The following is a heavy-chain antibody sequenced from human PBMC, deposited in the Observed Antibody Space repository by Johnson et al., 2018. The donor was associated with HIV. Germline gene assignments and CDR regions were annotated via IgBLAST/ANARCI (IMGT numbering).Heavy chain of an antibody. V-gene: IGHV3-72*01. CDR1: GFTFSDHY. D-gene: IGHD2-2*01. CDR2: TRNKANSYTT. J-gene: IGHJ3*02. CDR3: ARGDCSSTSCPRNAFDI. Sequence: VQLVESGGGLVQPGGSLRLSCAASGFTFSDHYMDWVRQAPGKGLAWVGRTRNKANSYTTEYAASVKGRFTISRDDSTNALYLQMNSLKTEDTAVYYCARGDCSSTSCPRNAFDIWGQGTMVTVSS.